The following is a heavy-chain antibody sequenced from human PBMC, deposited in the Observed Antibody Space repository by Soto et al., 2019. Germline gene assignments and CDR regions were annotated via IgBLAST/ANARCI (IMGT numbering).Heavy chain of an antibody. J-gene: IGHJ4*02. Sequence: EVQLVESGGGLVKPGGSLRLSCAASGLDLSHPWMTWVRQAAGKGLEWVARIKSKTDGETADYATPVKGRFSISRDDSTNTVDLKMNSLKTEDTAVYYCTTGVYYDILTGYRNVAYWGQGALVTVSS. CDR1: GLDLSHPW. CDR3: TTGVYYDILTGYRNVAY. V-gene: IGHV3-15*01. D-gene: IGHD3-9*01. CDR2: IKSKTDGETA.